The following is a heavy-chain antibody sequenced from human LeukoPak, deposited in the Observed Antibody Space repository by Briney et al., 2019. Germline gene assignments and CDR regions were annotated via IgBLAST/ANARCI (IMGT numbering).Heavy chain of an antibody. J-gene: IGHJ4*02. CDR1: GGSVSSGGYY. Sequence: SQTLSLTCTVSGGSVSSGGYYWSWIRQHPGKGLEWIGYIYYSGSTYYNPSLKSRVTISVDTSKNQFSLKLSSVTAADTAVYYCARDQGGYDSSGYPLGFDYWGQGTLVTVSS. CDR2: IYYSGST. CDR3: ARDQGGYDSSGYPLGFDY. V-gene: IGHV4-31*03. D-gene: IGHD3-22*01.